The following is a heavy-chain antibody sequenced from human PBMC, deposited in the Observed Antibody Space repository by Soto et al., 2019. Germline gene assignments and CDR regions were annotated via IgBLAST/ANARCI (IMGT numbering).Heavy chain of an antibody. CDR3: ATTIPAAFNYFDY. CDR2: IYYSGST. CDR1: GGSISSSSYY. V-gene: IGHV4-39*01. Sequence: PSETLSLTCTVSGGSISSSSYYWGWIRQPPGKGLEWIGSIYYSGSTYYNPSLKSRVTISVDTSKNQFSLKLSSVTAADTAVYYCATTIPAAFNYFDYWGQGTLVTVSS. J-gene: IGHJ4*02. D-gene: IGHD2-2*01.